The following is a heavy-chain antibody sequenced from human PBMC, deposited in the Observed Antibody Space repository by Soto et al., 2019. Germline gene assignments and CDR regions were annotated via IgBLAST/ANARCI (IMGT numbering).Heavy chain of an antibody. CDR2: INAGNGNT. V-gene: IGHV1-3*01. Sequence: ASGKIYSKTSGYTYPSSAIHWLRQAKKQRLEWMGWINAGNGNTKYSQKFQGRVTITRDTSASTAYMELSSLRSEDTAVYYCARDGTGGPYYYYYYYMDVWGKGTTVTVSS. J-gene: IGHJ6*03. CDR1: GYTYPSSA. CDR3: ARDGTGGPYYYYYYYMDV. D-gene: IGHD1-26*01.